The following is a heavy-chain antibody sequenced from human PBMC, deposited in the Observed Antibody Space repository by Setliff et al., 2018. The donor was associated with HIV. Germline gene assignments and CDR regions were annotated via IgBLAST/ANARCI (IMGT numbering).Heavy chain of an antibody. Sequence: SETLSLTCAVSGGSISSSNWWSWVRQPPGKGLEWIGKIYHSGSTNYNPSLESRVTISVDKSKNQFSLKLNSVTAADTAVYYCARRGAYGYDYFDYWGPGILVTVSS. V-gene: IGHV4-4*02. CDR1: GGSISSSNW. D-gene: IGHD5-12*01. CDR3: ARRGAYGYDYFDY. J-gene: IGHJ4*02. CDR2: IYHSGST.